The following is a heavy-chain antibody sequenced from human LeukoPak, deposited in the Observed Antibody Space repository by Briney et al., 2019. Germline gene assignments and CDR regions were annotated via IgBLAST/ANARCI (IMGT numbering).Heavy chain of an antibody. V-gene: IGHV3-48*01. J-gene: IGHJ4*02. Sequence: GGSLRLSCAASGFTFSSYSMNWVRQAPGKGLEWVSYISSSSSTIYYADSVKGRFTISRDNAKNSLYLQMNSLRAEDTAVYYCARHQYYYDSSGYSDWGQGTLVTVSS. CDR2: ISSSSSTI. CDR1: GFTFSSYS. CDR3: ARHQYYYDSSGYSD. D-gene: IGHD3-22*01.